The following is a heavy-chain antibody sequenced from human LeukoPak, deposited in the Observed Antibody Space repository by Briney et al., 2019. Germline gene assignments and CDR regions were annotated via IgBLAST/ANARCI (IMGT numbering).Heavy chain of an antibody. CDR2: INHSGST. CDR3: ARGRIAARPISVEYFQH. Sequence: RTSETLSLTCTVYGGSFSGYYWSWIRQPPGKGLEWIGEINHSGSTNYNPSLKSRVTISVDTSKNQFSLKLSSVTAADTAVYYCARGRIAARPISVEYFQHWGQGTLVTVSS. D-gene: IGHD6-6*01. J-gene: IGHJ1*01. CDR1: GGSFSGYY. V-gene: IGHV4-34*01.